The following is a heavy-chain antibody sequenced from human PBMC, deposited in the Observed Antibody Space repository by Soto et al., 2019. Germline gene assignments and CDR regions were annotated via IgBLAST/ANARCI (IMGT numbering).Heavy chain of an antibody. V-gene: IGHV3-66*01. CDR3: ARDSIAVAGNPESFQH. D-gene: IGHD6-19*01. CDR1: GFTVSSNY. Sequence: EVQLVESGGGLVQPGGSLRLSCAASGFTVSSNYMSWVRQAPGKGLEWVSVIYSGGSTYYADSVKGRFTISRDNSKNTLYLQMNSLRAEDRAVYYCARDSIAVAGNPESFQHWGQGTLVTVSS. CDR2: IYSGGST. J-gene: IGHJ1*01.